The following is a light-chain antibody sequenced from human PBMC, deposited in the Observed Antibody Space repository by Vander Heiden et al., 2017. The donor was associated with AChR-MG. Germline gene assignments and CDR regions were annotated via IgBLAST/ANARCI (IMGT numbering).Light chain of an antibody. J-gene: IGLJ3*02. CDR1: SSDVDGYNY. CDR2: DVN. V-gene: IGLV2-11*01. CDR3: CSFAGRYTWV. Sequence: QSALTQPRSVSGSPEQSVTISCTGTSSDVDGYNYVSWYQQHPDKAPKLMIYDVNKRPSGVPDRFSGSKSGNTASLTISGLQAEDEADYYCCSFAGRYTWVFGGGTKLAVL.